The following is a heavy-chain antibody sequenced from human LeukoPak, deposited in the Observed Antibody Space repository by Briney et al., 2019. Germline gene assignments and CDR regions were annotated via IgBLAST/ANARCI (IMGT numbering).Heavy chain of an antibody. CDR1: GGSISSSSYY. Sequence: SETLSLTCTVSGGSISSSSYYWGWIRQPPGEGLEWIGSIYYSGSTYYNPSLKSRVTISVDTSKNQFSLKLSSVTAADTAVYYCARLQIQLWLDWGQGTLVTVSS. V-gene: IGHV4-39*01. D-gene: IGHD5-18*01. J-gene: IGHJ4*02. CDR3: ARLQIQLWLD. CDR2: IYYSGST.